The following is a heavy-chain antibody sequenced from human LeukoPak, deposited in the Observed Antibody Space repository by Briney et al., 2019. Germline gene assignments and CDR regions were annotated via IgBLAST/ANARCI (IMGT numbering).Heavy chain of an antibody. Sequence: SETLSLTCTVSGGSISSGSYYWSWIRQPAGKGLEWIGRIYTSGSTNYNPSLKSRVTISVDTSKNQFSLKLSSVTAADTAVYYCARMGDLTTVTTYFDYWGQGTLVTVSS. CDR1: GGSISSGSYY. D-gene: IGHD4-17*01. CDR3: ARMGDLTTVTTYFDY. CDR2: IYTSGST. V-gene: IGHV4-61*02. J-gene: IGHJ4*02.